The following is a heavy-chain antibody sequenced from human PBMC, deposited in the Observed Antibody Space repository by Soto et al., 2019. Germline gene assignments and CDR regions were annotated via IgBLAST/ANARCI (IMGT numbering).Heavy chain of an antibody. D-gene: IGHD3-3*01. CDR2: INYSVST. CDR3: ARVGGFWSGYPGSYSDY. CDR1: GGSFSGYY. J-gene: IGHJ4*02. V-gene: IGHV4-34*01. Sequence: QVQLQQWGAGLLKPSETLSLTCAVYGGSFSGYYWRWIRQPPGKGLAWIGEINYSVSTNYNPSLKSRVSRSVEASKNQSALKLSSVTAADRAVYYCARVGGFWSGYPGSYSDYWGQGTLVTVSS.